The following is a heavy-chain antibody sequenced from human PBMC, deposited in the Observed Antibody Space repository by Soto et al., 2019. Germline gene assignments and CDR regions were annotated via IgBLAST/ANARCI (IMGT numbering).Heavy chain of an antibody. J-gene: IGHJ3*02. D-gene: IGHD3-22*01. CDR2: IYWDGEK. V-gene: IGHV2-5*02. CDR1: GFSLRNNGVG. Sequence: QITLQESGPTLVKPTQTLTLTCTFSGFSLRNNGVGVGWVRQPPGKALEWLALIYWDGEKRYRPSLNSRLSITKDTSKNEVVLTMSNMDPVDSATYYCARWTYDYDRSGYSDAFDMWGQGTLVSVSS. CDR3: ARWTYDYDRSGYSDAFDM.